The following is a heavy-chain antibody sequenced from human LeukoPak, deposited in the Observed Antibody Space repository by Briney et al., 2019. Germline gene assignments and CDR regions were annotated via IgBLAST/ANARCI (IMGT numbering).Heavy chain of an antibody. J-gene: IGHJ5*02. D-gene: IGHD3-3*01. Sequence: SESLSLTCTVSGGSISSYYWSWIRQPPGKGLEWIGYMYYSGSTNYNPSLKSRVTISVDTSKNQFSLKLTSVTAADTAVYYCARDFGVVANWFDPWGQGTLVTVSS. CDR2: MYYSGST. CDR3: ARDFGVVANWFDP. V-gene: IGHV4-59*01. CDR1: GGSISSYY.